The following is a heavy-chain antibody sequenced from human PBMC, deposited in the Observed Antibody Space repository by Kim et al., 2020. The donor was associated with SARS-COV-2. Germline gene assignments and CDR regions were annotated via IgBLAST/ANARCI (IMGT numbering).Heavy chain of an antibody. J-gene: IGHJ4*02. D-gene: IGHD6-13*01. Sequence: GGSLRLSCAASGFTFSSYSMNWVRQAPGKGLEWVSSISSSSYIYYADSVKGRFTISRDNAKNSLYLQMNSLRAEDTAVYYCARDLSRYSSSWLYFDYWGQGTLVTVSS. CDR3: ARDLSRYSSSWLYFDY. CDR1: GFTFSSYS. CDR2: ISSSSYI. V-gene: IGHV3-21*01.